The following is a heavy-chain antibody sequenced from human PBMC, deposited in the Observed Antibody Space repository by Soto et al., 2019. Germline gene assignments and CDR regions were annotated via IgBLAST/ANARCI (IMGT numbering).Heavy chain of an antibody. CDR2: IIPIFGTA. J-gene: IGHJ6*02. D-gene: IGHD3-3*01. V-gene: IGHV1-69*01. CDR3: ARRLRFLEWSNYYYYGRDV. CDR1: GGTFSSYA. Sequence: QVQLVQCGAERKKPGSSVKVSCKASGGTFSSYAISWVRQAPGQGLEWMGGIIPIFGTANYAQKFQGRVTITADESTSTAYMELSSLRSEDTAVYYCARRLRFLEWSNYYYYGRDVWGQGTTVTVSS.